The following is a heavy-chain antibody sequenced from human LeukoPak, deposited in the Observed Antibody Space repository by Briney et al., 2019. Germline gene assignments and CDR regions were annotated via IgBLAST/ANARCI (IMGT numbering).Heavy chain of an antibody. CDR3: ARVAGRKEVGAIFSLDY. J-gene: IGHJ4*02. D-gene: IGHD1-26*01. CDR2: INPNSGGT. V-gene: IGHV1-2*02. Sequence: GASVKVSCKASGYTFTGYYMHWVRQAPGQGLEWMGWINPNSGGTNYAQKLQGRVTMTTDTSTSTAYMELRSLGSDDTAVYYCARVAGRKEVGAIFSLDYWGQGTLVTVSS. CDR1: GYTFTGYY.